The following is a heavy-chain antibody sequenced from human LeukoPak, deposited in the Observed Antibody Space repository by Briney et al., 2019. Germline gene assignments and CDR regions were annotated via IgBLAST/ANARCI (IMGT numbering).Heavy chain of an antibody. D-gene: IGHD6-6*01. Sequence: ASVKVSCKASGYTFTSYGISWVRQAPGQGLEWMGWISAYNGNTNYAQKLQGRVTMTTDTSTSTAYMELRSLRSDDTAVYYCARDSLQLVLPSRYFDYWGQGTLVTVSS. V-gene: IGHV1-18*01. CDR2: ISAYNGNT. J-gene: IGHJ4*02. CDR1: GYTFTSYG. CDR3: ARDSLQLVLPSRYFDY.